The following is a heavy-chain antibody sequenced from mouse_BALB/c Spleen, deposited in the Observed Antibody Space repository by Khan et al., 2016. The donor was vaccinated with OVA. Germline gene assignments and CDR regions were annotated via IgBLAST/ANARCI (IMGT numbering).Heavy chain of an antibody. CDR3: SRNYDYDEGLAY. J-gene: IGHJ3*01. CDR2: IWSGGST. V-gene: IGHV2-2*02. Sequence: MQLVESGPGLVQPSQSLSITCTVSGFSLTNYGVHWVRQSPGKGLEWLGGIWSGGSTAYYAAFISRLSISKSNSTGQAFFKMNRLQDNDKAINYCSRNYDYDEGLAYWGQGTLVTVSA. D-gene: IGHD2-4*01. CDR1: GFSLTNYG.